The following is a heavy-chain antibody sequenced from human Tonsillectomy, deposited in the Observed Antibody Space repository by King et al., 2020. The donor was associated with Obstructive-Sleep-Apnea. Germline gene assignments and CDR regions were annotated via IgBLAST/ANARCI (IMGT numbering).Heavy chain of an antibody. D-gene: IGHD6-13*01. J-gene: IGHJ3*02. CDR2: VNPNSGGT. CDR3: ARETYSSIWHDAFDI. CDR1: GYAFTGYY. Sequence: QLVQSGAEVKKPGASVKVSCKASGYAFTGYYMHWVRQAPGQGLEWMGWVNPNSGGTNYAQKFQGWVTMTRDTSISTAYMELSRLRSYDTAVYYCARETYSSIWHDAFDIWGQGTMVTVSS. V-gene: IGHV1-2*04.